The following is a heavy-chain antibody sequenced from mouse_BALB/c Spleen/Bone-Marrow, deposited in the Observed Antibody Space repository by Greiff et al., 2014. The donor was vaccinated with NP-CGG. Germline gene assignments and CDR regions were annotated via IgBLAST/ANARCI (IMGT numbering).Heavy chain of an antibody. D-gene: IGHD4-1*01. V-gene: IGHV5-9-3*01. Sequence: EVQRVESGGGLVKPGGSLKLSCAASGFTFSGYAMSWVRQTPEKRLEWVATISSGGSYAYYPDSVKGRFTISRGNAKNTLYLQMSSLRSEDTAMYYCASLTGRDYWGQGTTLTVSA. J-gene: IGHJ2*01. CDR2: ISSGGSYA. CDR3: ASLTGRDY. CDR1: GFTFSGYA.